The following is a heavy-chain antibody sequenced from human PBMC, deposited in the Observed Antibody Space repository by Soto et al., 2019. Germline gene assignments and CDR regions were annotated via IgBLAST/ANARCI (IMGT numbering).Heavy chain of an antibody. V-gene: IGHV5-51*01. Sequence: PGESLKISCKGSGYSFTSYWIGWVRQMPGKGLEWMGIIYPGDSDTRYSPSFQGQVTISADKSISTAYLQWSSLKASDTAMYYCARPVPCIAAAGQRHAASLCWFDPWGQGTLVTVSS. J-gene: IGHJ5*02. CDR2: IYPGDSDT. CDR3: ARPVPCIAAAGQRHAASLCWFDP. D-gene: IGHD6-13*01. CDR1: GYSFTSYW.